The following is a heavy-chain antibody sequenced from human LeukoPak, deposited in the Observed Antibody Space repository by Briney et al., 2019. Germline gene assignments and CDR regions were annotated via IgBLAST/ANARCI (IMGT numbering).Heavy chain of an antibody. J-gene: IGHJ4*02. Sequence: PGGSLRLSCTASGFTLGSHDMHWVRQIPGQGLEWVAAVSSGFHAFFADSVQGRFTVSRDNARNTLYLQLSSLRAEDSGVYYCARDTFQPGLIDSWGQGTLVTVSS. CDR2: VSSGFHA. CDR3: ARDTFQPGLIDS. V-gene: IGHV3-13*01. D-gene: IGHD2-2*01. CDR1: GFTLGSHD.